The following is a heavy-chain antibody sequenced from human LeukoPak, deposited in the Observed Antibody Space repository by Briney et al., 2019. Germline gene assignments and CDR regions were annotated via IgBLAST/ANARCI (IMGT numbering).Heavy chain of an antibody. Sequence: SVKGSCKASRGTFSSYAISWVRQAPGQGLEWMGGIIPIFDTINYAQNFQGRVTITTHESTSTAYMELSSLRSEDTAVYYCARGRGPYYYGSGSYTPPDFDYWGQGTLVTVSS. J-gene: IGHJ4*02. CDR2: IIPIFDTI. D-gene: IGHD3-10*01. CDR3: ARGRGPYYYGSGSYTPPDFDY. V-gene: IGHV1-69*05. CDR1: RGTFSSYA.